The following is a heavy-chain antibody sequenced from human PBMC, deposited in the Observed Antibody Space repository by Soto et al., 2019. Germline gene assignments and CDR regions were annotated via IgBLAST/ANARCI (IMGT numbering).Heavy chain of an antibody. CDR1: VGTVRGYD. J-gene: IGHJ6*02. CDR3: ARCTALVVPAASPYFYGMDV. D-gene: IGHD2-2*01. V-gene: IGHV4-34*01. Sequence: PSGTLSLTCAVYVGTVRGYDGSWTRQHPGKGLEWNGEINHSGSTNYNPSLKSRVTISVDTSKNQFSLKLSSVTAADTAVYYCARCTALVVPAASPYFYGMDVWGQGTTVTVSS. CDR2: INHSGST.